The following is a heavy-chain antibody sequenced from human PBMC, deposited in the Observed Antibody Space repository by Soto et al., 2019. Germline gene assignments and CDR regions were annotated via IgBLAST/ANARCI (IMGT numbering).Heavy chain of an antibody. Sequence: ASVKVSCKASDYTFTSYDINWVRQATGQGLEWMGWMNPNSGNTGYAQKFQGRVTMTRNTSISTAYMELSSLRSEDTAVYYCAREGSSGSATNYYGMDVWGQGTTVTVSS. J-gene: IGHJ6*02. CDR1: DYTFTSYD. CDR2: MNPNSGNT. CDR3: AREGSSGSATNYYGMDV. V-gene: IGHV1-8*01. D-gene: IGHD6-19*01.